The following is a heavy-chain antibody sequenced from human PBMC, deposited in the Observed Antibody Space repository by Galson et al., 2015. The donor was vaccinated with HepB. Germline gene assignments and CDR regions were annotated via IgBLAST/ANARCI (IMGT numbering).Heavy chain of an antibody. CDR2: ISYDGSNK. CDR1: GFTFSSYG. D-gene: IGHD4-17*01. J-gene: IGHJ4*02. CDR3: AKPTSTVTTLWVDY. Sequence: SLRLSCAASGFTFSSYGMHWVRQAPGKGLEWVAVISYDGSNKYYADSVKGRFTISRDNSKNTLYLQMNSLRAEDTAVYYCAKPTSTVTTLWVDYWGQGTLVTVSS. V-gene: IGHV3-30*18.